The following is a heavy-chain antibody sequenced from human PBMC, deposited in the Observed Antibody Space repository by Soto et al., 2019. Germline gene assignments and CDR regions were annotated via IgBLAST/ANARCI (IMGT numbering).Heavy chain of an antibody. J-gene: IGHJ4*02. V-gene: IGHV3-23*01. D-gene: IGHD6-6*01. CDR3: AKRSSSSTFDY. CDR2: ISGSDDST. Sequence: EVQLLESGGGLVQPGESLRLSCAASGFTFSSYAISRVRQAPGKGLEWVSVISGSDDSTYYADSVKGRFTISRDNSKNTLYLQMNSLRAEDTAVYYCAKRSSSSTFDYWGQGTLVTVSS. CDR1: GFTFSSYA.